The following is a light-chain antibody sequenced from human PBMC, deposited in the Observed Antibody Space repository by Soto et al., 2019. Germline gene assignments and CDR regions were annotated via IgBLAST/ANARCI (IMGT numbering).Light chain of an antibody. V-gene: IGKV1-9*01. Sequence: DIQLTQSPSFLSASVGDRVTITCRASQAISSFLAWYQQKPGKAPKLLISATSTLQSGVPSRFCGSGSGTEFTLIISSLQPEDFATYYCQQLYSFPLTFGGGTKVEIK. CDR3: QQLYSFPLT. CDR2: ATS. CDR1: QAISSF. J-gene: IGKJ4*01.